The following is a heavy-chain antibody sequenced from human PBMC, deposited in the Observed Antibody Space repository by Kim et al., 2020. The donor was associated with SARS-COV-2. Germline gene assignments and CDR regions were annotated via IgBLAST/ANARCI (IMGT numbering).Heavy chain of an antibody. D-gene: IGHD3-16*02. CDR1: GYSISSGYY. J-gene: IGHJ3*02. CDR3: AAFIVLRACYI. Sequence: SETLSLTCTVSGYSISSGYYLGWIRQPPGKGLEWIGSIYHSGSTYYNPSIKSRVTISVDTYKNQSSMKLVSVTSAETDGHYFAAFIVLRACYIWGQG. V-gene: IGHV4-38-2*02. CDR2: IYHSGST.